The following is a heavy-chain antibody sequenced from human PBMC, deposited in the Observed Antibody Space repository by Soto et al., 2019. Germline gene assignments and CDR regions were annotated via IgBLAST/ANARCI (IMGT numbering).Heavy chain of an antibody. CDR3: ARYRREAVAGYTLDN. CDR1: GGSISSNY. J-gene: IGHJ4*02. Sequence: SETLSLTCTVSGGSISSNYWTRIRQPPGKGLEWIGYVYNSGSTNYNPSLKSRVTISEDTSKSQFSLEVNSMTAADTAVYYCARYRREAVAGYTLDNWGQGILVTVSS. V-gene: IGHV4-59*01. D-gene: IGHD6-13*01. CDR2: VYNSGST.